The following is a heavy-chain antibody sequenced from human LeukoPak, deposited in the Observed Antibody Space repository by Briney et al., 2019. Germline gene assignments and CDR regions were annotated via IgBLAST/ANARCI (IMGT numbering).Heavy chain of an antibody. CDR3: ARGSPVADH. V-gene: IGHV4-59*01. CDR1: GGSINPYY. CDR2: RYYSGTI. Sequence: PSETLSLTCTVSGGSINPYYWSWVRQPPGKGLEWIGYRYYSGTIDYNPSLRSRVTISVDASKNQFSLRLTSVTAADTAIYYCARGSPVADHWGQGTLVTVSS. J-gene: IGHJ5*02.